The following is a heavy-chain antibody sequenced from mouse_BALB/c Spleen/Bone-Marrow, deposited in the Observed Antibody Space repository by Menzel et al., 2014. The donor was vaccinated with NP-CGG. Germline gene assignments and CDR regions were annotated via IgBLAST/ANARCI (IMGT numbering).Heavy chain of an antibody. CDR2: INPNNGGT. Sequence: DVKLVESGPELVKPGASVKISCKTSGYTFTEYTMHWVKQSHGKSLEWIGGINPNNGGTRCNQKFKGKATLTVDKSSSTAYMELRSLTSEDPAVYYCARWITTDYYAMDYWGQGTSVTVSS. CDR3: ARWITTDYYAMDY. V-gene: IGHV1-18*01. D-gene: IGHD2-4*01. J-gene: IGHJ4*01. CDR1: GYTFTEYT.